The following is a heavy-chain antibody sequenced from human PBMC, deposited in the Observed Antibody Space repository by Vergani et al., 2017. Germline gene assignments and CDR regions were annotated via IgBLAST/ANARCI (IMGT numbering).Heavy chain of an antibody. CDR1: GGSISSSSYY. V-gene: IGHV4-39*07. D-gene: IGHD3-3*01. CDR2: IYYSGST. CDR3: ARGCITIFGVVTPRGRNWFDP. Sequence: QLQLQESGPGLVKPSETLSLTCTVSGGSISSSSYYWGWIRQPPGKGLEWIGSIYYSGSTNYNPSLKSRVTISVDTSKNQFARKLSSVTAADTAVYYCARGCITIFGVVTPRGRNWFDPWGQGTLVTVSS. J-gene: IGHJ5*02.